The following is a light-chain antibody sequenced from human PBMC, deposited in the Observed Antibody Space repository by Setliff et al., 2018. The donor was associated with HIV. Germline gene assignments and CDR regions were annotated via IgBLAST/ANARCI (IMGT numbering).Light chain of an antibody. V-gene: IGLV2-8*01. CDR2: EVS. CDR3: YSYTSSGTIV. J-gene: IGLJ3*02. Sequence: QSALTQPPSASGSPGQSVTISCTGTSSDVGGYNYVSWYQQLPGKAPKLMIYEVSKRPSGVPDRFTGSKSGNTASLTVSGLQAEDEADYYCYSYTSSGTIVFGGGTKVT. CDR1: SSDVGGYNY.